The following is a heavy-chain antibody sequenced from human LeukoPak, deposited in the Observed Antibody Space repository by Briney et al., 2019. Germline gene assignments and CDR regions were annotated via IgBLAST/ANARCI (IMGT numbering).Heavy chain of an antibody. V-gene: IGHV5-10-1*01. Sequence: TGESLKISCNGSGYSFTSYWISWGRQMPGKGLEWMGRIDPSDSYTNYSPSFQGHVTISADKSISTAYLQWSSLKASDTAMYYCARLAVGATLNWFDPWGQGTLVTVSS. D-gene: IGHD1-26*01. CDR1: GYSFTSYW. CDR3: ARLAVGATLNWFDP. J-gene: IGHJ5*02. CDR2: IDPSDSYT.